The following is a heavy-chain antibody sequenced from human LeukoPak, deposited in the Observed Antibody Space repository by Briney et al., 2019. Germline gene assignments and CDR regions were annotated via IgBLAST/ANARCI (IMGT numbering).Heavy chain of an antibody. CDR2: FYYSGNT. J-gene: IGHJ4*02. CDR1: GGSISNYY. D-gene: IGHD5-12*01. Sequence: SETLSLTCTVSGGSISNYYWNWIRQPPGKGLEWIGSFYYSGNTNYNPSLKSRVTISVDTSKNQFSLRLSSVTAADTAVYYCARRGYGDYWGQGTLVTVSS. CDR3: ARRGYGDY. V-gene: IGHV4-59*08.